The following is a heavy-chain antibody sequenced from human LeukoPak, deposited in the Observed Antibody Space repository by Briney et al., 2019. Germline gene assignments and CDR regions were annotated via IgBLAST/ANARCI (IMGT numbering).Heavy chain of an antibody. Sequence: ASVKVSCKASGYTFTSNSINWVRQAPGQGLEWMGWISTNTGNPTYAQGFTGRFVFSMDTSVSTAYLEISSLKAEDTAVYYCARRAGAYSHPYDYWGQGTLVTVSS. CDR2: ISTNTGNP. CDR1: GYTFTSNS. V-gene: IGHV7-4-1*02. CDR3: ARRAGAYSHPYDY. D-gene: IGHD4/OR15-4a*01. J-gene: IGHJ4*02.